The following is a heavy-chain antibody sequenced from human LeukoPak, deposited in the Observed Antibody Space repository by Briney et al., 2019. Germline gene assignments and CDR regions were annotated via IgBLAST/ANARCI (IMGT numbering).Heavy chain of an antibody. CDR1: GGSISSSSLY. Sequence: SETLSLTCTVSGGSISSSSLYWVWIRQPPGKGLEWIGSIHYSGNTYYNPSLKSRVTISVDTSESQFSLKLTSVTAADTAVYYCDSSWMFSVQYLNAIDYWGQGILVTVSS. CDR2: IHYSGNT. J-gene: IGHJ4*02. V-gene: IGHV4-39*01. CDR3: DSSWMFSVQYLNAIDY. D-gene: IGHD6-13*01.